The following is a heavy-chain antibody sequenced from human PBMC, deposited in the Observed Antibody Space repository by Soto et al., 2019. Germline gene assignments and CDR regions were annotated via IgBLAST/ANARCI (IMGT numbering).Heavy chain of an antibody. CDR3: ARGEDTATDY. D-gene: IGHD5-18*01. J-gene: IGHJ4*02. CDR2: ISSNGGST. CDR1: GFTFSSYA. V-gene: IGHV3-64*01. Sequence: GGSLRLSCAASGFTFSSYAMHWVRQAPGKGLEYVSAISSNGGSTYYANSVKGRFTISRDNSKNTLYLQMGSLRAEDMAVYYCARGEDTATDYWGQGTLVTVSS.